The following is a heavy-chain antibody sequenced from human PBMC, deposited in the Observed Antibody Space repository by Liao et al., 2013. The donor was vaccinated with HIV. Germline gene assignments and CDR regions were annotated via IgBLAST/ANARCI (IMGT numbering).Heavy chain of an antibody. CDR3: ARVQWEPAPNWYSDL. CDR2: IYTSGST. V-gene: IGHV4-59*10. CDR1: GGSFSGYY. D-gene: IGHD1-26*01. Sequence: QVQLQQWGAGLLKPSETLSLTCAVYGGSFSGYYWSWIRQPPGKGLEWIGRIYTSGSTNYNPSLKSRVSLSVDTSKNQFSLKLFSVTAADTAVYYCARVQWEPAPNWYSDLWGRGTLVIVSS. J-gene: IGHJ2*01.